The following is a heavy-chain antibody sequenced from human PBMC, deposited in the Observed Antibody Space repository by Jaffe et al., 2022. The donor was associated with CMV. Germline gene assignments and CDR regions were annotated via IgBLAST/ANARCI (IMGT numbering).Heavy chain of an antibody. J-gene: IGHJ5*02. Sequence: QVQLVQSGAEVKKPGSSVKVSCKASGGTFSSYAISWVRQAPGQGLEWMGRIIPILGIANYAQKFQGRVTITADKSTSTAYMELSSLRSEDTAVYYCARGQGYCSGGSCKRDSGFDPWGQGTLVTVSS. D-gene: IGHD2-15*01. CDR1: GGTFSSYA. V-gene: IGHV1-69*09. CDR2: IIPILGIA. CDR3: ARGQGYCSGGSCKRDSGFDP.